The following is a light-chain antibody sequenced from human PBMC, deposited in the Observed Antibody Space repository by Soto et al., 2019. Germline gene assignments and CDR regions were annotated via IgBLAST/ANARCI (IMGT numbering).Light chain of an antibody. V-gene: IGKV3-15*01. J-gene: IGKJ2*01. CDR3: QHYHNFPRT. CDR2: AAS. Sequence: ISMTQSPPTLSVSSGGRVTLSCEASETISADLAWYHHRPGQAPRLLIYAASTRAPGVPARFSGSGSGTDFTLAIANLQPEDFGLYYCQHYHNFPRTFGQGTKLEIK. CDR1: ETISAD.